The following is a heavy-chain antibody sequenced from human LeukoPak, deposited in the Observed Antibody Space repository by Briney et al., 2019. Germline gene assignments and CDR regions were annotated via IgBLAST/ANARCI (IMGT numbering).Heavy chain of an antibody. V-gene: IGHV3-23*01. D-gene: IGHD6-19*01. CDR1: GFTFSNSA. CDR3: AKGIYSSGWSYFDY. CDR2: PSGSGITT. Sequence: GGPLRLSCAASGFTFSNSAMSWVRQAPGKGLEWVSTPSGSGITTYYADSVKGRFTISRDNSKNTLYLQMNSLRAEDTAVYYCAKGIYSSGWSYFDYWGHGTLVTVSS. J-gene: IGHJ4*01.